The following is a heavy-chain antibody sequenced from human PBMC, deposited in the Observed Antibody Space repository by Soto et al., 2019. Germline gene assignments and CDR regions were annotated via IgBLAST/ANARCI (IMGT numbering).Heavy chain of an antibody. Sequence: SETLSLTCAVYGGSFSGYYWSWIRQPPGKGLEWFGEINHSGSTNYNPSLKSRVTISVDTSKNQFSLKLSSVTAADTAVYYCARGRYYYDSSGYYYVGYYFDYWGQGTLVTVSS. D-gene: IGHD3-22*01. V-gene: IGHV4-34*01. J-gene: IGHJ4*02. CDR2: INHSGST. CDR1: GGSFSGYY. CDR3: ARGRYYYDSSGYYYVGYYFDY.